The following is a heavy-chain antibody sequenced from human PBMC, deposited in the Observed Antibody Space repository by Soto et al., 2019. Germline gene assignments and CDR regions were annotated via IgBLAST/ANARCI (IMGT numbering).Heavy chain of an antibody. CDR3: ALGDFWSGPKVGYYYYGMDV. J-gene: IGHJ6*02. D-gene: IGHD3-3*01. CDR1: GYTFTSYG. CDR2: ISAYNGNT. V-gene: IGHV1-18*01. Sequence: ASVKVSCKASGYTFTSYGISWVRQAPGQGLEWMGWISAYNGNTNYAQKLQGRVTMTTDTSTSTAYMELRSLRSEDTAVYYCALGDFWSGPKVGYYYYGMDVWGQGTTVTVSS.